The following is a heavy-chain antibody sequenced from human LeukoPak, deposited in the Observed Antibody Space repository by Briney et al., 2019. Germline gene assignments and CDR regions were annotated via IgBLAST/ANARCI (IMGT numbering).Heavy chain of an antibody. CDR3: ARDGGYCSSTSCYPSGWFDH. V-gene: IGHV3-21*01. CDR1: GFTFSSYS. D-gene: IGHD2-2*01. J-gene: IGHJ5*02. Sequence: GGSLRLSCAASGFTFSSYSMNWVRQAPGKGLEWVSSISSSSSYIYYADSVKGRFTISRDNAKNSLYLQMNSLRAEDTAVYYCARDGGYCSSTSCYPSGWFDHWGQGTLVTVSS. CDR2: ISSSSSYI.